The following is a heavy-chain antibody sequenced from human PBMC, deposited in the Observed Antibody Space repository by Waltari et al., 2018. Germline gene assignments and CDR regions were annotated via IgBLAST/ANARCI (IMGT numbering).Heavy chain of an antibody. J-gene: IGHJ4*02. CDR3: AKDAISKRWELLPPYFDY. CDR2: ISGSGGST. CDR1: GFNFSSYA. V-gene: IGHV3-23*01. D-gene: IGHD1-26*01. Sequence: EVQLLESGGGLVQPGGSLRLSCEASGFNFSSYAMSWVRQAPGKGLEWVSAISGSGGSTYYADSVKGRFTISRDNSKNTLYLQMNSLRAEDTAVYYCAKDAISKRWELLPPYFDYWGQGTLVTVSS.